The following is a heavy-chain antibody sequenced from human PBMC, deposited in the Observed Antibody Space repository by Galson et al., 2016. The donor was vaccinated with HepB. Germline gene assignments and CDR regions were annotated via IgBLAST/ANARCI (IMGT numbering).Heavy chain of an antibody. V-gene: IGHV3-23*01. CDR1: GFTFGNYA. CDR3: TKHEVRTHDH. D-gene: IGHD3-22*01. CDR2: ISGSDNRT. J-gene: IGHJ4*02. Sequence: SLRLSCAASGFTFGNYAISWVRQAPGKGLEWVAAISGSDNRTYYADSVRGRFTISRDDSNSMLYLQMNSLRPEDSALYYCTKHEVRTHDHWGQGTLVTVSS.